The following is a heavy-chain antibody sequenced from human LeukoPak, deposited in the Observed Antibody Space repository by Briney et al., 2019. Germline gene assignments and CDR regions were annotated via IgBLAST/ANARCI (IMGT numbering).Heavy chain of an antibody. CDR3: ARHGTTVTDDMFDI. V-gene: IGHV4-59*08. CDR2: IHYSGST. CDR1: GGSISSYY. Sequence: RSETLSLTCTVSGGSISSYYWSWIRQPPGKGLEWIGYIHYSGSTNYNPSLKSRVTISVDTSKNQFSLKLSSVTAADTAVYYCARHGTTVTDDMFDIWGQGTMVTVSS. D-gene: IGHD4-17*01. J-gene: IGHJ3*02.